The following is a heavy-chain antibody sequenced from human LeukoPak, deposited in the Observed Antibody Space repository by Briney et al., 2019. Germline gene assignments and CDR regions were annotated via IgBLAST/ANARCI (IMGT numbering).Heavy chain of an antibody. D-gene: IGHD1-20*01. CDR2: INAGNGNT. Sequence: GASVKVSCKASGYTFTSYAMHWVRQAPGQRLEWMGWINAGNGNTKYSQEFQGRVTITRDTSASTAYMELSSLRSEDTAVYYCARGITGTIDAFDIWGQGTMVTVSS. CDR1: GYTFTSYA. V-gene: IGHV1-3*03. CDR3: ARGITGTIDAFDI. J-gene: IGHJ3*02.